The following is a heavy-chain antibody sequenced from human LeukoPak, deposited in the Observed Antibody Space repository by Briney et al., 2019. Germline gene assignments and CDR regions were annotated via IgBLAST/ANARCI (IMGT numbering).Heavy chain of an antibody. CDR1: GFTFSSYS. V-gene: IGHV3-21*06. Sequence: GGSLRLSCAASGFTFSSYSMKWVRQASGKGLEWVSSIHSSSNYINYVDSVKGRFTISRDNAKNSLYLQMNSLRVEDTAVYYCAVDYDYWSAFFSGSRMTPKRGGQGTLVTVSS. CDR3: AVDYDYWSAFFSGSRMTPKR. J-gene: IGHJ4*02. D-gene: IGHD3-3*01. CDR2: IHSSSNYI.